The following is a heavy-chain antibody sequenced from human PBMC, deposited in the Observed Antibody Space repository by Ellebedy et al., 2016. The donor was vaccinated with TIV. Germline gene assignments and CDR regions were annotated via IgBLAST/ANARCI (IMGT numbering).Heavy chain of an antibody. CDR1: GYTFSSYF. CDR2: INPSGGST. Sequence: ASVKVSXKASGYTFSSYFMHWVRQAPGQGLEWMGIINPSGGSTSYAQKFQGRVTLTRDTSTSTVYMELSSLRSEDTAVYYCARDLFGGVTAGYWGQGTLVTVSS. D-gene: IGHD3-16*01. J-gene: IGHJ4*02. CDR3: ARDLFGGVTAGY. V-gene: IGHV1-46*01.